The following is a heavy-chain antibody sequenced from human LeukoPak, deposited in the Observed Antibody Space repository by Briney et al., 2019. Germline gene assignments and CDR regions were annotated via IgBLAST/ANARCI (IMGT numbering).Heavy chain of an antibody. Sequence: ASVKVSFKASGGTFSSYAISWVRQAPGQGLEWMGGIIPIFGTANYAQKFQGRVTITADESTSTAYMELSSLRSEDTAVYYCARGYGSGSYYYFDYWGQGTLVTVSS. J-gene: IGHJ4*02. CDR1: GGTFSSYA. CDR2: IIPIFGTA. D-gene: IGHD3-10*01. V-gene: IGHV1-69*01. CDR3: ARGYGSGSYYYFDY.